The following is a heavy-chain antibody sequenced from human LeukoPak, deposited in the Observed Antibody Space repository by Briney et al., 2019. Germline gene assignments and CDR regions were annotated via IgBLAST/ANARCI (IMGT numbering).Heavy chain of an antibody. Sequence: PGGSLRLSCVASGFTFSNYAMSWVRQAPGKGLEWLSAITGSGGNTYYADSVKGRFTISRDNSKNTVFLQMNSLRAEDTAVYYCAKWGDYDVLTGYYVFDYWGQGTLVTVSS. CDR3: AKWGDYDVLTGYYVFDY. V-gene: IGHV3-23*01. D-gene: IGHD3-9*01. CDR2: ITGSGGNT. J-gene: IGHJ4*02. CDR1: GFTFSNYA.